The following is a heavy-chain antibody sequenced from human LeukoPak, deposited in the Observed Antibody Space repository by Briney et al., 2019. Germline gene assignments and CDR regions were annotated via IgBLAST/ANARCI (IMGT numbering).Heavy chain of an antibody. CDR3: AKDLPLLWFGESPFDY. D-gene: IGHD3-10*01. CDR2: ISGSGGST. CDR1: GFTFSSYA. J-gene: IGHJ4*02. Sequence: GGSLRLSCAASGFTFSSYAMSWVRQAPGKGLEWVPAISGSGGSTYYADSVKGRFTITRDNSKNTLYLQMNSLRAEDTAVYYCAKDLPLLWFGESPFDYWGQGTLVTVSS. V-gene: IGHV3-23*01.